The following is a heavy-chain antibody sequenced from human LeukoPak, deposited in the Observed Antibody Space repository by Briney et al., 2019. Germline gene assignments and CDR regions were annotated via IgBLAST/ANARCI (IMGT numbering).Heavy chain of an antibody. CDR1: GGSISSGGYY. CDR2: IYHSGST. Sequence: SETLSLTCTVSGGSISSGGYYWSWIRQPSGKGLEWIGYIYHSGSTYYNPSLKSRVTISVDRSKNQFSLKLSSVTAADTAVYYCARDDVGIAAAGGIYWGQGTLVTVSS. V-gene: IGHV4-30-2*01. CDR3: ARDDVGIAAAGGIY. J-gene: IGHJ4*02. D-gene: IGHD6-13*01.